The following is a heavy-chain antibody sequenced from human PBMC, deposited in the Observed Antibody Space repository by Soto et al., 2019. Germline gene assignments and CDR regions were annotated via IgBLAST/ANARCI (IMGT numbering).Heavy chain of an antibody. J-gene: IGHJ6*02. CDR3: ARDGVTIFGVVNYGMDV. Sequence: VQLVQSGAEVKKPGSSVKVSCKASGGTFSSYAISWVRQAPGQGLEWMGGIIPIFGTANYAQKFQGRVTITADESTSTAYMELGSLRSEDTAVYYCARDGVTIFGVVNYGMDVWGQGTTVTVSS. V-gene: IGHV1-69*12. D-gene: IGHD3-3*01. CDR1: GGTFSSYA. CDR2: IIPIFGTA.